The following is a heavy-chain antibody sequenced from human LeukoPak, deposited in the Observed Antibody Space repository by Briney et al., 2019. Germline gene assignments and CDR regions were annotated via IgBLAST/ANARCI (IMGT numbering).Heavy chain of an antibody. J-gene: IGHJ6*02. CDR1: GSTFSNYA. CDR3: ARHGGPRQLPPLYYGMDV. D-gene: IGHD4-23*01. CDR2: ISNTDGST. V-gene: IGHV3-23*01. Sequence: GGSLRLSCVASGSTFSNYAMSWVRQAPGKGLEWVSAISNTDGSTYYADSMKGRFTISRDNSKNTLYLQMNSLGAEDTAVYYCARHGGPRQLPPLYYGMDVWGQGTTVTVSS.